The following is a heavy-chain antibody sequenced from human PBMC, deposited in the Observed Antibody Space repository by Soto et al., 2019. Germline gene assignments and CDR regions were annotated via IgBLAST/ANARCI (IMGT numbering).Heavy chain of an antibody. V-gene: IGHV4-59*08. D-gene: IGHD6-13*01. J-gene: IGHJ4*02. Sequence: QVQLQESGPGLVKPSETLSLTCTVSGGSISSYYWSWIRQPPGKGLEWIGYIYYSGSTNYNPSLKRRVTLSVDTSKNRFSLQLSSVTSADTAVYYCARRYSSSFDYWGQGTLVTVSS. CDR3: ARRYSSSFDY. CDR2: IYYSGST. CDR1: GGSISSYY.